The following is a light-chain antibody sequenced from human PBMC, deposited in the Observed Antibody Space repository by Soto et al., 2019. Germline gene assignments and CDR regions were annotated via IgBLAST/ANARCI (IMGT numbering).Light chain of an antibody. CDR3: QQDNSYPFT. CDR2: AAS. J-gene: IGKJ5*01. CDR1: QTINSW. V-gene: IGKV1-5*01. Sequence: DMQLTLPPSPLSAFEGDRVTITCRASQTINSWLAWYQQKPGKAPNLLISAASSLQSGVPSRFSGSGSGTHFTLTISSLQPEDFATYYCQQDNSYPFTFGQGTRLEIK.